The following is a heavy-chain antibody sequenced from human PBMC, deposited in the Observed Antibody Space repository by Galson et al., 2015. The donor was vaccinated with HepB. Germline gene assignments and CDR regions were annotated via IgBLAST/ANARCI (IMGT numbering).Heavy chain of an antibody. CDR2: ISGDTAKI. D-gene: IGHD7-27*01. J-gene: IGHJ4*02. CDR1: GCTFSTYA. V-gene: IGHV3-23*01. CDR3: ANGGNWDSRYFDY. Sequence: SLRLSCAASGCTFSTYAMNWVRQAPGTGLEWVSVISGDTAKIFHADSVKGRFTISRDNSMNTVYLQMDSLRAEDTAVYYCANGGNWDSRYFDYWGQGSLVTVSS.